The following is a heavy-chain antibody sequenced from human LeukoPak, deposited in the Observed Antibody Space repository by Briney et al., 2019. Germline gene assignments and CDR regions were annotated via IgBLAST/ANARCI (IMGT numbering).Heavy chain of an antibody. V-gene: IGHV3-23*01. CDR1: GFTFSRYA. CDR3: AKEGQWLVFDY. J-gene: IGHJ4*02. Sequence: GGSLRLSCAASGFTFSRYAMSWVRQAPGKGLEWVSAISGSGGSTYYADSVKGRITISRDSSKNTLYLQMNSLRAEDTAVYYCAKEGQWLVFDYWGQGTLVTVSS. CDR2: ISGSGGST. D-gene: IGHD6-19*01.